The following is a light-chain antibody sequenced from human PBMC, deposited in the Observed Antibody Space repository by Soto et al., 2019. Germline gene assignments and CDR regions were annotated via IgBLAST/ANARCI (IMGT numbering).Light chain of an antibody. Sequence: QSVLTQPPSVSVSPGQSVAISCPGCTKDVGRYNRIARYQQPPNKAKKLMNYEDNNQHSGIPDRFTGSKSGNTASLTISGLQAEDEADYYCSSFTSSSTYVFGTGTKVTVL. CDR1: TKDVGRYNR. CDR3: SSFTSSSTYV. J-gene: IGLJ1*01. CDR2: EDN. V-gene: IGLV2-18*02.